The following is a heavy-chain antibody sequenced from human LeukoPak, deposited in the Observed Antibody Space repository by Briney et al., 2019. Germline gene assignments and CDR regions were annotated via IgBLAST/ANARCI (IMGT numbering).Heavy chain of an antibody. D-gene: IGHD3-10*01. CDR3: ARGGYYGSGNDFRFDP. Sequence: SETLSLTCTVSGDSISSYYWSWIRQPAGKGLECIGYIHYTGSTNYNPSLKSRVTISVETSKNQFSLKLKSVTAADTAVYYCARGGYYGSGNDFRFDPWGQGTLVTVSS. CDR1: GDSISSYY. J-gene: IGHJ5*02. V-gene: IGHV4-59*01. CDR2: IHYTGST.